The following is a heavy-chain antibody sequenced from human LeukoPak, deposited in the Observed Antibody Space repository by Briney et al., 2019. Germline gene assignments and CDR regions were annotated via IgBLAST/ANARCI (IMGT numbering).Heavy chain of an antibody. CDR1: GFTFSSYA. V-gene: IGHV3-23*01. Sequence: GGSLRLSCAASGFTFSSYAMSWVRQAPGKGLEWVSSISGSGGSTYYGDSVKGRFTISRDNSKKTLHLQMNSLRAEDMAVYYCTIEGRYDFWSGYHDYWGQGTLSPSPQ. D-gene: IGHD3-3*01. J-gene: IGHJ4*02. CDR3: TIEGRYDFWSGYHDY. CDR2: ISGSGGST.